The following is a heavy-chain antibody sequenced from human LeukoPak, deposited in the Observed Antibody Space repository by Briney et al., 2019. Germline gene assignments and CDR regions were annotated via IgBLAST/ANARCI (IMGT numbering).Heavy chain of an antibody. D-gene: IGHD2-15*01. Sequence: PSETLSLTCTVSGGSISSFYWSWIWQPPGKGLEWIGYIYYSGSTNYNPSLKSRVTISVDTSKNQFSLKLSSVTAADTAVYYCAREGYCSGGSCWFDPWGQGTLVTVSS. CDR1: GGSISSFY. J-gene: IGHJ5*02. V-gene: IGHV4-59*01. CDR2: IYYSGST. CDR3: AREGYCSGGSCWFDP.